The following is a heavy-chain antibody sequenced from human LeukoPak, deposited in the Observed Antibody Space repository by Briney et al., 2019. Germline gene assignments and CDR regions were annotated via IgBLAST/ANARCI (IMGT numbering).Heavy chain of an antibody. V-gene: IGHV3-23*01. CDR2: ISGSGGST. Sequence: GGSLRLSCAASGFTFSSYAMSWVRQAPGKGLEWVSAISGSGGSTYYADSVKGRLTISRDNAKNSLYLQMNSLRAEDTAVYFCARLRYYAVDVWGQGTTVIVSS. D-gene: IGHD2-21*01. CDR3: ARLRYYAVDV. J-gene: IGHJ6*02. CDR1: GFTFSSYA.